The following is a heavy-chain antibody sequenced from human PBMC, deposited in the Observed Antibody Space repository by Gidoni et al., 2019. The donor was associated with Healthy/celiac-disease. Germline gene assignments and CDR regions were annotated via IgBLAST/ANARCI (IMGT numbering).Heavy chain of an antibody. Sequence: QVQLVQSGAEVKKPGASVKVSCKGSGYTFPSYGISWVRQAPGQGLAWMGWISAYNGNPPYAQKLQGRVTMTTATSTSTAYMELRSLRSDDTAVYYCASDNQLLYGMDVWGQGTTVTVSS. V-gene: IGHV1-18*01. J-gene: IGHJ6*02. D-gene: IGHD2-2*01. CDR2: ISAYNGNP. CDR1: GYTFPSYG. CDR3: ASDNQLLYGMDV.